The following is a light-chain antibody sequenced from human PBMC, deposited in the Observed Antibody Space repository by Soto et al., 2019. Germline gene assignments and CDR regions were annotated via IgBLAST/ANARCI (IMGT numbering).Light chain of an antibody. V-gene: IGKV1-5*03. CDR3: QQFNTSPWT. CDR2: KSS. J-gene: IGKJ1*01. CDR1: QSVSIW. Sequence: DIQMTXSPXTXSTSXGDRVSISCRASQSVSIWLAWYQQKPGRAPKLLIYKSSILESGVPSRFSGSGSGTEFTLTISSLQPDDFATYYCQQFNTSPWTFGQGTKVDI.